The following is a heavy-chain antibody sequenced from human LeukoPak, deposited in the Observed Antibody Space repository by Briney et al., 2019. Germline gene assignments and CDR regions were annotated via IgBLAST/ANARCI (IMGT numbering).Heavy chain of an antibody. CDR1: GFTFSSYA. Sequence: PGGSLRLSCAASGFTFSSYAMHWVRQVSGKGLEWVALMSYDGSNKYHADSVRGRFTISRDNSKNTLYLQMNSLRAEDTAVYYCAKAAAGTPLQHWGQGTLVTVSS. CDR3: AKAAAGTPLQH. CDR2: MSYDGSNK. D-gene: IGHD6-13*01. J-gene: IGHJ1*01. V-gene: IGHV3-30*04.